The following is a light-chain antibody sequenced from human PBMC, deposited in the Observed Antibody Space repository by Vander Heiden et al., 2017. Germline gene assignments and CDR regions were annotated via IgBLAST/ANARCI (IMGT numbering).Light chain of an antibody. CDR3: QESYTAPFT. V-gene: IGKV1-39*01. Sequence: DIQMTQSPSSLSASVGDRVTITCRVSQGIYRFLNWYQKKSGRATQLLFYDASNLQSGVPSRFSGRGSRTDFTLTISSLQPEDLATYYCQESYTAPFTFGPGTKVDMK. J-gene: IGKJ3*01. CDR2: DAS. CDR1: QGIYRF.